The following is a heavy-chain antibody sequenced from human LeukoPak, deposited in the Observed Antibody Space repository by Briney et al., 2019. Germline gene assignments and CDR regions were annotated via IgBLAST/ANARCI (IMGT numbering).Heavy chain of an antibody. Sequence: ASVKVSCKASGYTFTGYYMHWVRQAPGQGLEWMGWINPNSGGTNYAQKFQGGVTMTRDTSISTAYMELSRLRSDDTAVYYCARVGYYGSGSYYYYYGMDVWGQGTTVTVSS. CDR1: GYTFTGYY. CDR2: INPNSGGT. J-gene: IGHJ6*02. V-gene: IGHV1-2*02. D-gene: IGHD3-10*01. CDR3: ARVGYYGSGSYYYYYGMDV.